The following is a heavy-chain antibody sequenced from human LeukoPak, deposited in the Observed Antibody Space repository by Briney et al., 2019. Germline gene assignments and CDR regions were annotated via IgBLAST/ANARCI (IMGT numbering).Heavy chain of an antibody. D-gene: IGHD2-21*01. J-gene: IGHJ4*02. CDR2: KKEDGSEK. CDR3: AKARIIGVGWAQFDS. Sequence: PGGSLRLSCAVSGFIFSSYWMNWVRQAPGKGLEWVGKKKEDGSEKYYVDSVKGRLTISRDNAKNSTDLQMNSLRGEDTAVYYCAKARIIGVGWAQFDSWGQGSLVTVSS. CDR1: GFIFSSYW. V-gene: IGHV3-7*03.